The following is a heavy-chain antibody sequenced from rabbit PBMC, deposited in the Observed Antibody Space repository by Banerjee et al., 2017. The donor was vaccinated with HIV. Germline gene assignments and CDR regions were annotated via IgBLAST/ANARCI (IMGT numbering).Heavy chain of an antibody. CDR2: IYAGSSGNT. D-gene: IGHD6-1*01. Sequence: QEQLEESGGDLVKPEGSLTLTCTASGFSFSSSYWICWVRQAPGKGLEWIACIYAGSSGNTYYASWAKGRFTISKTSSTTVTLQLNSLTAADTATYFCARDRGYAGYAGYGYADFALWGQGTLVTVS. CDR3: ARDRGYAGYAGYGYADFAL. CDR1: GFSFSSSYW. J-gene: IGHJ3*01. V-gene: IGHV1S45*01.